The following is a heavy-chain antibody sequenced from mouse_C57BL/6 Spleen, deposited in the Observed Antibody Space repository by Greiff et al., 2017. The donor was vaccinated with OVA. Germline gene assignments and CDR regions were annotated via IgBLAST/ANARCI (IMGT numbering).Heavy chain of an antibody. J-gene: IGHJ3*01. V-gene: IGHV14-1*01. CDR1: GFNFTDYY. CDR3: STIYDDYWGFDY. D-gene: IGHD2-3*01. CDR2: IDPEDGDT. Sequence: VQLQQSGAELVRPGASVKLSCTASGFNFTDYYMHWVKQRPEQGLEWIGRIDPEDGDTEYAPKFQGKATMTADTSSNTAYLQLSSLTSEDIAVYYCSTIYDDYWGFDYWGQGTLVTVSA.